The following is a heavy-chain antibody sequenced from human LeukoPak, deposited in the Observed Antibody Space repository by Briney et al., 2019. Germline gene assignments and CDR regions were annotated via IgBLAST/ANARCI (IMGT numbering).Heavy chain of an antibody. D-gene: IGHD5-18*01. Sequence: GGSLRLSCAASGFTFSSDGMHWVRQAPGKGLEWVAFIRYDGSDKYYADSVKGRFTISRDNAKNSLYLQMNSLRAEDTAVYYCARGDTAMVGDYFDYWGQGTLVTVSS. J-gene: IGHJ4*02. V-gene: IGHV3-30*02. CDR1: GFTFSSDG. CDR3: ARGDTAMVGDYFDY. CDR2: IRYDGSDK.